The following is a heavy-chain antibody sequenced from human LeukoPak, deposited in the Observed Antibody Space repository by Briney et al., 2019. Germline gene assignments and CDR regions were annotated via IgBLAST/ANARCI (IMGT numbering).Heavy chain of an antibody. CDR2: ISRSGEST. V-gene: IGHV3-23*01. CDR1: GFTFSSYW. Sequence: GGSLRLSCAASGFTFSSYWMSWVRQAPGKGLEWVSSISRSGESTFYADSVRGRFTISRDNSKNTVSLQMESLRAEDTALYYCAKDYAVGSIDYWGQGTLVTVSS. CDR3: AKDYAVGSIDY. D-gene: IGHD3-16*01. J-gene: IGHJ4*02.